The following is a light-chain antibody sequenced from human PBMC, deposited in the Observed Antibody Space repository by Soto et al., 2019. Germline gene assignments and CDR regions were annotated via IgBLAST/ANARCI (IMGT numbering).Light chain of an antibody. V-gene: IGLV3-21*02. CDR1: TIGTKR. CDR2: DDS. CDR3: QVWDSRSDHYV. Sequence: SYELTQPPSVSVAPGQTARITFGGNTIGTKRVHWYQQKPGQAPVLVVYDDSDRPSGIPERFSGSNSGKTATLTFSRVEAGDEDDYYFQVWDSRSDHYVFGTGNKLTVL. J-gene: IGLJ1*01.